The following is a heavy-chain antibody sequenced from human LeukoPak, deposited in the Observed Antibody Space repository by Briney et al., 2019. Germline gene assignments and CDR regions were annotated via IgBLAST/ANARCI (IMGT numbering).Heavy chain of an antibody. Sequence: SETLSLTCAVYGGSFSGYYWSWIRQPPGKGLEWIGEINHSGSTNYNPSLKSRVTISVDTSKNQFSLKLSSVTAADTAVYYCARHRGYYDILTGPFDYWGQGTLVTVSS. CDR3: ARHRGYYDILTGPFDY. V-gene: IGHV4-34*01. CDR1: GGSFSGYY. J-gene: IGHJ4*02. D-gene: IGHD3-9*01. CDR2: INHSGST.